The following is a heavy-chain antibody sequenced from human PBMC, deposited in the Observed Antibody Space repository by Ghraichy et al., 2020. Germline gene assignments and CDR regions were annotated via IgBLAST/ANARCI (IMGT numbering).Heavy chain of an antibody. CDR3: ASGIDQLRYFDS. D-gene: IGHD2-2*01. Sequence: SETLSLTCAVSGHSIISTNWWSWVRQPPGKGLEWIGEIFHSWSTNYNPSLKSRITISLDKSKNQFSLKMTSVTAADTAVYYGASGIDQLRYFDSWGQGTLVTVSS. J-gene: IGHJ4*02. CDR1: GHSIISTNW. CDR2: IFHSWST. V-gene: IGHV4-4*02.